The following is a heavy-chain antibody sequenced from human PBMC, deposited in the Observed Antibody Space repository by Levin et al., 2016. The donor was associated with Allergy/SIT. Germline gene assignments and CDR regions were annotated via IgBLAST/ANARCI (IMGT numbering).Heavy chain of an antibody. V-gene: IGHV1-2*02. J-gene: IGHJ4*02. CDR1: GYTFTSYG. CDR2: INPNSGGT. CDR3: AREGLGWGHTY. Sequence: ASVKVSCKASGYTFTSYGISWVRQAPGQGLEWMGWINPNSGGTNYAQKFQGRVTMTRDTSISTAYMELSRLRSDDTAVYYCAREGLGWGHTYWGQGTLVTVSS. D-gene: IGHD7-27*01.